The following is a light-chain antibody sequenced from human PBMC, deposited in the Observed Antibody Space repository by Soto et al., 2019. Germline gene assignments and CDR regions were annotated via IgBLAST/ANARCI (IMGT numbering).Light chain of an antibody. J-gene: IGLJ3*02. CDR2: DVS. CDR3: CSYAGSYTLWV. V-gene: IGLV2-11*01. CDR1: SSDFGGYNF. Sequence: QSALTQPPSASGSPGQSVTISCTGTSSDFGGYNFVSWYQQHPGKAPKLIIYDVSKRPSGVPDRFSGSKSGNTASLTISGLQAEDEADYYCCSYAGSYTLWVFGGGTKVTVL.